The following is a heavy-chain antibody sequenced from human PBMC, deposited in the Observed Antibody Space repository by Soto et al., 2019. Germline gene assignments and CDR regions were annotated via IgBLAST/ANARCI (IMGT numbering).Heavy chain of an antibody. J-gene: IGHJ4*02. D-gene: IGHD2-15*01. CDR2: ISYDGSNK. Sequence: QVQLVESGGGVVQPGRSLRLSCAASGFTFSSYGMHWVRQAPGKGLEWVAVISYDGSNKYYADSVKGRFTISRDNSKNTLYLQMNSLRAEDTDVYYCAKDPKYAKLPTHYFDYWGQGTLVTVSS. V-gene: IGHV3-30*18. CDR3: AKDPKYAKLPTHYFDY. CDR1: GFTFSSYG.